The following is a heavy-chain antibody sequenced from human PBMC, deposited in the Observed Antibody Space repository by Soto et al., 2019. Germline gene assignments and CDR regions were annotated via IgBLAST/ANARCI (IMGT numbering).Heavy chain of an antibody. CDR3: ARHEMEDSNRWFDS. Sequence: NGSGCRIVKHGCRRVRQMPGKGLEWMGIIYPGDSDNRYSPSFQGQVTISADKSISTAYLQWSSLKASDTAMYYCARHEMEDSNRWFDSRGHGTLVTVTS. CDR1: GCRIVKHG. V-gene: IGHV5-51*01. D-gene: IGHD6-13*01. CDR2: IYPGDSDN. J-gene: IGHJ5*01.